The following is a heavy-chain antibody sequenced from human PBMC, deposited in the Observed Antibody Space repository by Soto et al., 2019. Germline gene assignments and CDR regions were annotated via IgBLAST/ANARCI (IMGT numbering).Heavy chain of an antibody. J-gene: IGHJ4*02. CDR3: ARGAFGNDYQDS. D-gene: IGHD1-1*01. CDR2: VNTDETTT. Sequence: EVQLVESGGGLVQPGGSLRLSCAASGFTFTRDWMHWVRQAPEKGLEWVSRVNTDETTTNYADSVKGRFTISRDNAKNTLYLQMNSRTAEDTAIYFCARGAFGNDYQDSLGQGPLVTVSP. V-gene: IGHV3-74*01. CDR1: GFTFTRDW.